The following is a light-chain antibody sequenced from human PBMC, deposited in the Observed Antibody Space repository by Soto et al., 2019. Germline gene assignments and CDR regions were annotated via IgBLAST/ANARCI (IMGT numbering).Light chain of an antibody. CDR3: QQSYSTPPIT. CDR2: AAS. Sequence: DIQMTQSTSCLSASVGDRVTITCRASQSISSYLNWYQQKPGKAPKLLIYAASSLQSGVPSRFSGSGSGTDFTLTISSLQPEDFATYYCQQSYSTPPITFGQGTRLEIK. V-gene: IGKV1-39*01. J-gene: IGKJ5*01. CDR1: QSISSY.